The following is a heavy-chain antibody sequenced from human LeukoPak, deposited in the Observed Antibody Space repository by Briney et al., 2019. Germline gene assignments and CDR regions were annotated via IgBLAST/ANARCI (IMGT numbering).Heavy chain of an antibody. V-gene: IGHV1-18*01. CDR1: GYTFTSYG. Sequence: ASVTVSCKASGYTFTSYGISWVRQAPGQGLEWMGWISAYNGNTNYAQKLQGRVTMTTDTSTSTAYMELRSLRSDDTAVYYCARTSSSWSFFGYWGQGTLVTVSP. J-gene: IGHJ4*02. CDR3: ARTSSSWSFFGY. D-gene: IGHD6-13*01. CDR2: ISAYNGNT.